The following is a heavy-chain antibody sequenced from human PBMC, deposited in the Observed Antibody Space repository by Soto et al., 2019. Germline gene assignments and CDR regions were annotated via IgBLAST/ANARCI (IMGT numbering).Heavy chain of an antibody. CDR2: ISYDGSNK. V-gene: IGHV3-30*18. D-gene: IGHD5-12*01. J-gene: IGHJ6*02. Sequence: PGGSLRLSCAASGFTFSSYGMHWVRQAPGKGLEWVAVISYDGSNKYYADSVKGRFTISRDNSKNTLYLQMNSLRAEDTAVYYCAKDLDLRDGYIGLFYYYYGMDVWGQGTTVTVSS. CDR3: AKDLDLRDGYIGLFYYYYGMDV. CDR1: GFTFSSYG.